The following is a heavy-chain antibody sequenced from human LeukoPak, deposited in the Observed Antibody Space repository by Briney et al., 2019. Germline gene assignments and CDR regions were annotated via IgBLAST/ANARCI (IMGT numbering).Heavy chain of an antibody. J-gene: IGHJ6*02. V-gene: IGHV4-30-4*01. Sequence: SQTLSLTCTVSGGSISSGDYYWSWIRQPPGKGLEWIGYIYYSGSTYYNPSLKSRVTTSVDTSKNQFSLKLSSVTAADTAVYYCARDLAYSSGWSAYYYYYGMDVWGQGTTVTVSS. CDR2: IYYSGST. CDR1: GGSISSGDYY. D-gene: IGHD6-19*01. CDR3: ARDLAYSSGWSAYYYYYGMDV.